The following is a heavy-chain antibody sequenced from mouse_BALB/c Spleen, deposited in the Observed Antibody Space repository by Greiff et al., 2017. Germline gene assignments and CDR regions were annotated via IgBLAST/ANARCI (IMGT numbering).Heavy chain of an antibody. J-gene: IGHJ4*01. CDR2: IRSKSNNYAT. D-gene: IGHD2-2*01. V-gene: IGHV10-3*03. CDR1: GFTFNTYA. Sequence: EVKLVESGGGLVQPKGSLKLSCAASGFTFNTYAMHWVCQAPGKGLEWVARIRSKSNNYATYYADSVKDRFTISRDDSQSMLYLQMNNLKTEDTAMYYCVRGDGYDDAMDYWGQGTSVTVSS. CDR3: VRGDGYDDAMDY.